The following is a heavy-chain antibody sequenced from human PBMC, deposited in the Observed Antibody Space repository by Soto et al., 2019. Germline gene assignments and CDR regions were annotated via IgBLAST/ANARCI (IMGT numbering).Heavy chain of an antibody. D-gene: IGHD6-13*01. CDR2: ISGSGGST. J-gene: IGHJ4*02. Sequence: GGSLRLSCAASGFTFSSYAMSWVRQAPGKGLEWVSTISGSGGSTYYADSVKGRFTISRDNSKNTLYLQMNGLRAEDTAVYYCEKQQMRDIRAFDYGGQGTLVTSPQ. CDR1: GFTFSSYA. V-gene: IGHV3-23*01. CDR3: EKQQMRDIRAFDY.